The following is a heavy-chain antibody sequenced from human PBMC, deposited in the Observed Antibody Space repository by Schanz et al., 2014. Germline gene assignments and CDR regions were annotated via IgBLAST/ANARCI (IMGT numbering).Heavy chain of an antibody. J-gene: IGHJ6*03. CDR1: GFTFSDYY. V-gene: IGHV3-11*03. D-gene: IGHD2-21*02. CDR2: ISSSSSYI. CDR3: ARPSDSSWYMDV. Sequence: VQLLQSGGALVQPGGSLRLSCAASGFTFSDYYMSWIRQAPGKGLEWVSSISSSSSYISYADSVKGRFTISRDNAKNSLYLQMNSLRAEDTAVYYCARPSDSSWYMDVWGKGTTVTVSS.